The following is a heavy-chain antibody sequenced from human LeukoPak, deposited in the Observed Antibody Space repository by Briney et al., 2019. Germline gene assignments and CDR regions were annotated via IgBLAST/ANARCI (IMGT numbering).Heavy chain of an antibody. CDR1: GFTFSSYS. CDR2: ISSSSSYI. CDR3: ARDLGYCSGGSCYQSSGY. J-gene: IGHJ4*02. V-gene: IGHV3-21*01. D-gene: IGHD2-15*01. Sequence: GGSLRLSCAASGFTFSSYSMNWVRQAPGKGLEWVSSISSSSSYIYYADSVKGRFTISRDNAKNSLYLQMNSLRAEDTAVYYCARDLGYCSGGSCYQSSGYWGQGTLVTVSS.